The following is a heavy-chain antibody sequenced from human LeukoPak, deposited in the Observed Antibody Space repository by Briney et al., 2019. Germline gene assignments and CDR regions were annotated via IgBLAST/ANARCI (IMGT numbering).Heavy chain of an antibody. Sequence: ASVKVSCKASGYTFTSYGISWVRQAPGQGLERMGWISAYNGNTNYAQKLQGRVTMTTDTSTSTAYMELRSLRSDDTAVYYCARDVLLWFGEPYYYYGMDVWGQGTTVTVSS. CDR2: ISAYNGNT. CDR1: GYTFTSYG. V-gene: IGHV1-18*01. J-gene: IGHJ6*02. D-gene: IGHD3-10*01. CDR3: ARDVLLWFGEPYYYYGMDV.